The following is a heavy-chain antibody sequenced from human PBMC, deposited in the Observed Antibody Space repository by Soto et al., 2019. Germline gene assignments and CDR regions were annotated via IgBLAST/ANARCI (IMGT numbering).Heavy chain of an antibody. Sequence: QVQLVESGGGMVQPGGSLRLSCAASGFTFSAFALYWVRQAPGKGLEWLAVISYDGTKKYYADSVRGRFTISRDNSKNTLNLQMNGLTAEDTAVYYCTRDMDYGDRAFGDYWGQGTLVTVSS. CDR2: ISYDGTKK. V-gene: IGHV3-30-3*01. CDR3: TRDMDYGDRAFGDY. D-gene: IGHD4-17*01. J-gene: IGHJ4*02. CDR1: GFTFSAFA.